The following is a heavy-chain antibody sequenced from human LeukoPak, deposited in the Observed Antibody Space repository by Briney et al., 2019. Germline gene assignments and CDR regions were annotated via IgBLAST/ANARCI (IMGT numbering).Heavy chain of an antibody. D-gene: IGHD3-3*01. V-gene: IGHV4-39*01. CDR1: GGSISSSSYY. J-gene: IGHJ4*02. Sequence: SETLSLTCTVSGGSISSSSYYWGWMRQPPGKGLEWIGSIYYSGSSYYNPSLKSRVTISVDTSKNQFSLKLSSVTAADTAVYYCARGARGFWSGYYNFDYWGQGTLVTVSS. CDR2: IYYSGSS. CDR3: ARGARGFWSGYYNFDY.